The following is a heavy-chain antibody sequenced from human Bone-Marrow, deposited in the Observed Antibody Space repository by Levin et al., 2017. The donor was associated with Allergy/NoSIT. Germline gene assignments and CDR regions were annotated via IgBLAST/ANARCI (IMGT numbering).Heavy chain of an antibody. D-gene: IGHD5-12*01. CDR1: GFTVSSSY. J-gene: IGHJ4*02. V-gene: IGHV3-66*02. CDR2: IYSDGRT. Sequence: DSGFTVSSSYLSWVRQAPGKGLEWVSVIYSDGRTYYANSVKGRFTISRDNSNNTLYLQMNGLRDEDTAVYYCARAGWGYDWDYWGQGTLVTVSS. CDR3: ARAGWGYDWDY.